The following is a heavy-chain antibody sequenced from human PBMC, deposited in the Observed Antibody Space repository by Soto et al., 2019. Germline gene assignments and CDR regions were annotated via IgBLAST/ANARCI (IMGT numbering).Heavy chain of an antibody. D-gene: IGHD3-16*01. J-gene: IGHJ6*02. CDR3: ARDFTYYYYYGMDV. Sequence: EVQLVESGGGLVKPGGSLRLSCAASGFTFSSYSMNWVRQAPGKGLEWVSSISSSSSYIYYADSVKGRFTISRDNAKNSLYVQMTSLKAEDTAVYYCARDFTYYYYYGMDVWGQGTTVTVSS. V-gene: IGHV3-21*01. CDR2: ISSSSSYI. CDR1: GFTFSSYS.